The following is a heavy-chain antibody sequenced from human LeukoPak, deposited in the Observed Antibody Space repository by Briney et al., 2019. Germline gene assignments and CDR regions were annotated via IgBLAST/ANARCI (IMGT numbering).Heavy chain of an antibody. CDR3: ERVEATTGRNYHYYYMDV. Sequence: GGSLRLSCGASGFYFRSYSMNWVRQAPGKGLEWVSSINSGSTYMYYADSVKGRFTISRDNAKNSLHLQMDSLRVEDTAVYYCERVEATTGRNYHYYYMDVWGKGTTVTVSS. V-gene: IGHV3-21*01. J-gene: IGHJ6*03. CDR2: INSGSTYM. D-gene: IGHD1-1*01. CDR1: GFYFRSYS.